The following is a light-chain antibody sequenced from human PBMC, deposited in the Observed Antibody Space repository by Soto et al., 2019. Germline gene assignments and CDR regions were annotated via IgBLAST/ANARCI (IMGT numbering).Light chain of an antibody. CDR2: AAS. J-gene: IGKJ1*01. CDR1: QAIRSA. V-gene: IGKV1-6*01. CDR3: LLDFGYFWA. Sequence: AIQLTQSPSSLSASVGDRVTITCRASQAIRSALGWYQQKPGKVPKLLIYAASTLQSGVPSRFSGSGFGTDFTLTILRLQPEDFATYYCLLDFGYFWAFGQGTKVEIK.